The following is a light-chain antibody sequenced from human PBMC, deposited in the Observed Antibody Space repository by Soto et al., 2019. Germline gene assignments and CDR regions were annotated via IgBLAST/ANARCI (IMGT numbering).Light chain of an antibody. J-gene: IGLJ1*01. CDR1: NRDVGSYNL. V-gene: IGLV2-23*02. Sequence: SVLTQPSSVSGAPGQSVPISCTGNNRDVGSYNLVSWYQQHPGKAPKLMIYEVSKRPSGVSNRFSGSKSGNTASLTISGLQAEDEADYYCCSYAGSSTFYVFGTGTKVTVL. CDR2: EVS. CDR3: CSYAGSSTFYV.